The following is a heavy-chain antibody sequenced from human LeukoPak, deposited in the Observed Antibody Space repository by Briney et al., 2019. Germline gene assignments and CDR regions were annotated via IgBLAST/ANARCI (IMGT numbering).Heavy chain of an antibody. V-gene: IGHV3-15*01. CDR2: LKSKTDGGAT. CDR1: GFTFKNAW. CDR3: TTANYYDGSVLEY. D-gene: IGHD3-22*01. Sequence: GGSLRLSCAASGFTFKNAWMSWVRQAPGKGLEWVGRLKSKTDGGATDYAAPVKGRITTSRDDSKNRLYLPMNSLKTEDTAVYYCTTANYYDGSVLEYWGQGTLVTVSS. J-gene: IGHJ4*02.